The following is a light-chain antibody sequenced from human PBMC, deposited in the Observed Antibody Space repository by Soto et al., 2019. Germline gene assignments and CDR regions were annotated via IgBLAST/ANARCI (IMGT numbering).Light chain of an antibody. CDR2: KAS. V-gene: IGKV1-5*03. Sequence: DIQMTQSPSTLSASVGDRVTITCRASQSIDKWLAWYQQKPGKAPKLLIYKASILQGGVPSRFSGSGSGTEFTLTRSSLQPDDVGSYFCQQYNRFSWTFGQGTKVEIK. J-gene: IGKJ1*01. CDR1: QSIDKW. CDR3: QQYNRFSWT.